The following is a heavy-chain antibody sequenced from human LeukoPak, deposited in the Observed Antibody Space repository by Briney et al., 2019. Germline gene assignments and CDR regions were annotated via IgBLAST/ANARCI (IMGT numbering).Heavy chain of an antibody. Sequence: GGSLRLSCAASEFTVSANYMNWVRQAPGKGLEWVSVIYPGGDTYYADSVEGRFTISRDTSKNTLFLLMNNLRAEDTAVYYCAGEPGIQNGMDVGGQGTTVTVSS. V-gene: IGHV3-53*01. CDR2: IYPGGDT. CDR1: EFTVSANY. J-gene: IGHJ6*02. CDR3: AGEPGIQNGMDV.